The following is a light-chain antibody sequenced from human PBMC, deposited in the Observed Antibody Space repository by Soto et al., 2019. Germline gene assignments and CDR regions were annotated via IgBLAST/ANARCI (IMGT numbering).Light chain of an antibody. J-gene: IGKJ5*01. CDR2: DVS. CDR3: QQYSSSPS. V-gene: IGKV1-39*01. CDR1: QSISSY. Sequence: DIQMTQSPSSLSASVGDRVTITCRASQSISSYLNWYQQKPGKAPKLLIYDVSSLGSGVPSRFSGSGSGTEFTLTIGSLQSEDFAVYYCQQYSSSPSFGEGTRLENK.